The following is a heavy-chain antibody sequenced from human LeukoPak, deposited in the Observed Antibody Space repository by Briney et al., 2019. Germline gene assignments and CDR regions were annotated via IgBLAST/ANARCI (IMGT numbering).Heavy chain of an antibody. CDR3: AREGPPTIAVAGSSFDY. CDR2: INPSGGST. D-gene: IGHD6-19*01. CDR1: GGTFSNYA. Sequence: GASVKVSCKASGGTFSNYAISWVRQAPGQGLEWMGIINPSGGSTSYAQKFQGRVTMTRDTSTSTVYMELSSLRSEDTAVYYCAREGPPTIAVAGSSFDYWGQGTLVTVSS. V-gene: IGHV1-46*01. J-gene: IGHJ4*02.